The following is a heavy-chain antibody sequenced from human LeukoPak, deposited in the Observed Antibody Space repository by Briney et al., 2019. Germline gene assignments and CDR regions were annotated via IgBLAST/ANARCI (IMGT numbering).Heavy chain of an antibody. CDR1: GFTFSSYA. Sequence: PGGSLRLSCAASGFTFSSYAMSWVRQAPGKGLEWVSAISGSGGSTYYADSVKGRFTISRDNSKNTLYLQMNSLRAEDTAVYYCAKVQGGSIAVAGTTDYWGQGTLVTVSS. CDR2: ISGSGGST. J-gene: IGHJ4*02. CDR3: AKVQGGSIAVAGTTDY. V-gene: IGHV3-23*01. D-gene: IGHD6-19*01.